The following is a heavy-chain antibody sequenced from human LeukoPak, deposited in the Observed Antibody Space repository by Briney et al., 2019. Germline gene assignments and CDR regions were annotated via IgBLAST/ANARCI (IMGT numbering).Heavy chain of an antibody. Sequence: SETLSLTCTVSGGSISSSSYCWGWIRQPPGKGLEWIGSIYYSGSTYYNPSLKSRVTISVDTSKNQFSLKLSSVTAADTAVYYCARYCSSTSCYTGFDYWGQGTLVTVSS. J-gene: IGHJ4*02. D-gene: IGHD2-2*02. CDR1: GGSISSSSYC. CDR2: IYYSGST. V-gene: IGHV4-39*01. CDR3: ARYCSSTSCYTGFDY.